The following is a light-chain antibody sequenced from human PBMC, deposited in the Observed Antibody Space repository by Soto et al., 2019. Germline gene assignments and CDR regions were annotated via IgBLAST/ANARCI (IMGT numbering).Light chain of an antibody. CDR2: AAS. CDR1: QTISSY. V-gene: IGKV1-39*01. CDR3: QQLYSYLIT. Sequence: SLSSSVGDSVTITCLSCQTISSYVSWYQQKPGKAPDLLIYAASRLESGVPSRFSGSRSGTDFSLTISILKPEDFATDYCQQLYSYLITFGQGTRLDIK. J-gene: IGKJ5*01.